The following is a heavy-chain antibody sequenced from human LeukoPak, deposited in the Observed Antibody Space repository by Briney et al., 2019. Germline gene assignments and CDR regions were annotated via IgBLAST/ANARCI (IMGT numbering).Heavy chain of an antibody. CDR1: GYTFTTYD. Sequence: ASVKVSCKASGYTFTTYDINWVRQATGQGLEYMGWMNPNSGETGYAQRFEGRVTMTRDTSISTAYMELSSLRSEDTAVYYCAKTMTFNYDSTGVRVFDIWGQGTTVTVSS. CDR2: MNPNSGET. D-gene: IGHD3-22*01. J-gene: IGHJ3*02. CDR3: AKTMTFNYDSTGVRVFDI. V-gene: IGHV1-8*01.